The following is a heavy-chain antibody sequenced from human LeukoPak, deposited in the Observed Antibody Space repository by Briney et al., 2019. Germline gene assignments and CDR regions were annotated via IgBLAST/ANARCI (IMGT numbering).Heavy chain of an antibody. Sequence: ASVKVSCKASGYTFTSYYMHWVRQAPGQGPEWMGIINPSGGSTSYAQKFQGRVTMTRDTSTSTVYMELSSLRSEDTAVYYCARACLGIDYFDYWGQGTLVTVSS. CDR1: GYTFTSYY. J-gene: IGHJ4*02. CDR3: ARACLGIDYFDY. D-gene: IGHD7-27*01. V-gene: IGHV1-46*01. CDR2: INPSGGST.